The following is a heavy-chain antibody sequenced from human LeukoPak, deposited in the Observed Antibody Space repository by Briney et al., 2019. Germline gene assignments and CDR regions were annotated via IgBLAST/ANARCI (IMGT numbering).Heavy chain of an antibody. D-gene: IGHD3-10*01. V-gene: IGHV4-61*02. CDR1: GGSISSGSYY. Sequence: SETLSLTCTVSGGSISSGSYYWSWIRQPAGTGLEWIGRIYTSGSTNSNPSLKSRVTISVDTSKNQFSLKLSSVTAADTAVYYCARDRTVRGGVDYWGQGTLVTVSS. CDR2: IYTSGST. J-gene: IGHJ4*02. CDR3: ARDRTVRGGVDY.